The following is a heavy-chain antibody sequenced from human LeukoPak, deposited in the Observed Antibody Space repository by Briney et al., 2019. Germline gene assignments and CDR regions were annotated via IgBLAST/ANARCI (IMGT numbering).Heavy chain of an antibody. Sequence: SETLSLTCTVSGGSISSSSYYWGWIRQPPGKGLEWIGSIYYSGSTYYNPSLKSRVTISVDTSKNQFSLKLSSVTAADTAVYYCARTGGWSAPYFDYWGQGTLVTVSS. CDR1: GGSISSSSYY. CDR2: IYYSGST. J-gene: IGHJ4*02. V-gene: IGHV4-39*07. CDR3: ARTGGWSAPYFDY. D-gene: IGHD6-19*01.